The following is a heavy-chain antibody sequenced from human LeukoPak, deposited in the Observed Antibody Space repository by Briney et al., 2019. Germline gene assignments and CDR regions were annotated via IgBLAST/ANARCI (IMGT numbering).Heavy chain of an antibody. CDR3: ARGRGFGELKIEDY. Sequence: ASVKVSCKASGYTFTSYYIHWVRQAPGQGLEWMGVINPGGGSTSYAQKFQGRVTMTTDTSTSTAYMELRSLRSDDAAVYYCARGRGFGELKIEDYWGQGTLVTVSS. D-gene: IGHD3-10*01. V-gene: IGHV1-46*01. J-gene: IGHJ4*02. CDR2: INPGGGST. CDR1: GYTFTSYY.